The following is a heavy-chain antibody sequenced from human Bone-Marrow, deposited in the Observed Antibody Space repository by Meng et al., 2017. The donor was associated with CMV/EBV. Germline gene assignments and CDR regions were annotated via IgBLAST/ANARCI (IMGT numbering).Heavy chain of an antibody. V-gene: IGHV3-7*01. D-gene: IGHD4-17*01. Sequence: GESLKISCAASGFTFSSYWMSWVRQAPGKGLEWVADIEQDGSEKYYVDSVKGRFTISRDNANNTLYLQMNSLRAEDTAVYYCARNPVTNRRGSHFDYWGQGTLVTVSS. CDR1: GFTFSSYW. J-gene: IGHJ4*02. CDR2: IEQDGSEK. CDR3: ARNPVTNRRGSHFDY.